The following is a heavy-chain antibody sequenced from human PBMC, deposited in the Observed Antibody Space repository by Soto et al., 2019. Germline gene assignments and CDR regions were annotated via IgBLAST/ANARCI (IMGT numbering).Heavy chain of an antibody. V-gene: IGHV3-30*18. CDR2: ISYDGSNR. CDR3: AKGLGLGALFMQPDH. Sequence: GGSLRLSCAASGYTFSDFGMHWVRQPPGKGLEWVAVISYDGSNRYYSDSVKGRFTISRDNSENTLYLQMNSLRPEDTAMYYCAKGLGLGALFMQPDHWGQGTLVTVSS. D-gene: IGHD3-16*01. J-gene: IGHJ1*01. CDR1: GYTFSDFG.